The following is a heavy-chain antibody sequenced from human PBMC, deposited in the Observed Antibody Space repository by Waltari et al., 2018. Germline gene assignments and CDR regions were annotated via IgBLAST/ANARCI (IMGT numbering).Heavy chain of an antibody. J-gene: IGHJ4*02. Sequence: QVQLVQSGAEVKKPGSSVRVSCNVSGGTFSSYGINWVRPAPGQGFEWMARVVPILDSTNYAETFQGRVTVTADKSTTTAYMELTSLRSEDTAVYYCARGLVSGPFDSWGQGTLVTVSS. CDR1: GGTFSSYG. CDR2: VVPILDST. V-gene: IGHV1-69*04. D-gene: IGHD2-21*01. CDR3: ARGLVSGPFDS.